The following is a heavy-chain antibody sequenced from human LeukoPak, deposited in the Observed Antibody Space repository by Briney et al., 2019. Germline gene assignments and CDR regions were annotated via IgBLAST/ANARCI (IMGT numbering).Heavy chain of an antibody. V-gene: IGHV3-23*01. CDR1: GFTFSSYA. J-gene: IGHJ4*02. CDR3: AKARSGYLGHNYYYFDY. Sequence: GGSLRLSCAASGFTFSSYAISWVRQAPGKGLEWDSAISGSGGSTYYADSVKGRFTISRDNSKNTLYLQMNSLRAEDTAVYYCAKARSGYLGHNYYYFDYWGQGTLVTVSS. CDR2: ISGSGGST. D-gene: IGHD3-3*01.